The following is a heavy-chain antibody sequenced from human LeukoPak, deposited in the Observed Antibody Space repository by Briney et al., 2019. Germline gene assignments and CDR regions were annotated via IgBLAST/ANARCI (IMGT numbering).Heavy chain of an antibody. D-gene: IGHD3-22*01. CDR2: IISSGSTI. V-gene: IGHV3-11*01. CDR1: GFTFSDYY. J-gene: IGHJ4*02. Sequence: EGSLRLSCAASGFTFSDYYMSWLRQAPGKGLEWVSYIISSGSTIYYADSVKGRFTISRDNAKNSLYLQMNSLRAEDTAVYYCARGGGLYYDSSGYYYGYWGQGTLVTVSS. CDR3: ARGGGLYYDSSGYYYGY.